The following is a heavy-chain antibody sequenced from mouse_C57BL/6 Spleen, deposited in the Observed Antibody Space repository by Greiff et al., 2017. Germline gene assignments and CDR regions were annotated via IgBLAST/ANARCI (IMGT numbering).Heavy chain of an antibody. CDR2: IDPSDSET. Sequence: VQLQQPGAELVRPGSSVKLSCKASGYTFTSYWMHWVKQRPIQGLEWIGNIDPSDSETHYNQKFKDKATLTVDKSSSTAYMQLSSLTSEDSAVYDCARREGFYYYHFDYWGQGTTLTVSS. CDR1: GYTFTSYW. CDR3: ARREGFYYYHFDY. J-gene: IGHJ2*01. V-gene: IGHV1-52*01. D-gene: IGHD1-1*01.